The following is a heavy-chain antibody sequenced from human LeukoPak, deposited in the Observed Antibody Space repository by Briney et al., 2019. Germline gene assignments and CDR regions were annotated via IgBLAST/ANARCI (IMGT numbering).Heavy chain of an antibody. J-gene: IGHJ5*02. CDR3: ARNTEYYYDSSGYYGDNWFDP. Sequence: PPETLSLTCTVSGGSISSYYWSWIRQPAGKGLEWIGRIYTSGSTNYNPSLKSRVTMSVDTSKNQFSLKLSSVTAADTAVYYCARNTEYYYDSSGYYGDNWFDPWGQGTLVTVSS. V-gene: IGHV4-4*07. CDR2: IYTSGST. D-gene: IGHD3-22*01. CDR1: GGSISSYY.